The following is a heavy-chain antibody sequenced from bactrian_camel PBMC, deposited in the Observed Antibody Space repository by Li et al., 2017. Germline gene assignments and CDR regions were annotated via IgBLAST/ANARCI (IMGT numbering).Heavy chain of an antibody. CDR2: FDSDGAS. CDR1: GYKYNDYC. J-gene: IGHJ4*01. V-gene: IGHV3S1*01. Sequence: HVQLVESGGGSVQVGGSLRLSCEASGYKYNDYCMGWFRQGPGKEREWVGHFDSDGASSIADPVKGRFTISRDNAKNTLYLQMNNLKTEDTAMYFCGQGLRGLVGYRGEGTQVTVS. D-gene: IGHD5*01. CDR3: GQGLRGLVGY.